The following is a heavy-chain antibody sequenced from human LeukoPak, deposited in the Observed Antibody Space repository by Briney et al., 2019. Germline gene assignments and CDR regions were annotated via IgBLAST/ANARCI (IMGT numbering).Heavy chain of an antibody. D-gene: IGHD2-15*01. J-gene: IGHJ4*02. CDR1: GGSFSGYY. Sequence: SETLSLTCAVYGGSFSGYYWNWIRQPPGKGLEWIGEINHSGNTNYNPSLKSRVTMSTDTSKNQFSLKLSSVTAADTAVYYCARHRRGYCSGGSCAHFDYWGQGTLVTVSS. V-gene: IGHV4-34*01. CDR3: ARHRRGYCSGGSCAHFDY. CDR2: INHSGNT.